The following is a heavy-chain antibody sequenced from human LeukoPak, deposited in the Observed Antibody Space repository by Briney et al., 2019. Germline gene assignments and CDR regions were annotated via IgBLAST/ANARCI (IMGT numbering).Heavy chain of an antibody. J-gene: IGHJ4*02. CDR3: ARSLGDD. Sequence: PGGYLRLSCEVSGLTFSTYWMTWVRQAPGKGLEWVASINQNGREKYYVDSVMGRFTISRDNAKDSLYLQMNSLRDEDTAVYYCARSLGDDWGQGTLVTVSS. D-gene: IGHD3-16*01. V-gene: IGHV3-7*01. CDR2: INQNGREK. CDR1: GLTFSTYW.